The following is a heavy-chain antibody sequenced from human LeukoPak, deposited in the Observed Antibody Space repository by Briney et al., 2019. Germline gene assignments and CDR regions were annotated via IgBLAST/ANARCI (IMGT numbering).Heavy chain of an antibody. Sequence: GGSLRLSCADSGFIFNNFGLVWVRQAPGKGLEWVSGISNDGGGTTYADFVKGRFTISRDNSKNTLFLQMNSLRADDTALYYCAKGSSGYFLDLWGQGTLVTVSS. CDR3: AKGSSGYFLDL. CDR1: GFIFNNFG. D-gene: IGHD3-22*01. CDR2: ISNDGGGT. V-gene: IGHV3-23*01. J-gene: IGHJ5*02.